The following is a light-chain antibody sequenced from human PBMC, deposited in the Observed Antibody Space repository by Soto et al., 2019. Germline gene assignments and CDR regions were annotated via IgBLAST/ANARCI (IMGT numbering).Light chain of an antibody. Sequence: QSVLTQPPSVSAAPGQKVTISCSGRTSNVGKNFVSWYLQLPGTAPKLLIYDNNKRPSGIPDRFSGSKSGTSATLGITGLQTGDEADYYCGTWDSNLNAGVFGGGTKVTVL. CDR2: DNN. V-gene: IGLV1-51*01. CDR1: TSNVGKNF. CDR3: GTWDSNLNAGV. J-gene: IGLJ2*01.